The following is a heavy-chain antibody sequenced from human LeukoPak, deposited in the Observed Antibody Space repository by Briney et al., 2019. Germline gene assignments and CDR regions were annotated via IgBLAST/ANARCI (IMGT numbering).Heavy chain of an antibody. Sequence: SETLSLTCTVSGGSISSYYWSWIRQPPGKGLEWIGYIYYSGSTNYNPSLKSRVTISVATSKNQFSLKLSSVTAADTAVYYCARAYDSSGYYYVNWFDPWGQGTLVTVSS. CDR2: IYYSGST. CDR3: ARAYDSSGYYYVNWFDP. J-gene: IGHJ5*02. CDR1: GGSISSYY. D-gene: IGHD3-22*01. V-gene: IGHV4-59*01.